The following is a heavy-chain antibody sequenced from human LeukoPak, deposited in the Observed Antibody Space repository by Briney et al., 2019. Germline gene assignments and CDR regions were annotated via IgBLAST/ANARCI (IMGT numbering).Heavy chain of an antibody. CDR1: GFTFSSYA. CDR3: AKGPYGAKAFDI. D-gene: IGHD4-17*01. Sequence: GGSLRLSCAASGFTFSSYAMSWVRQAPGKGLEWVSATSGSGGSTYYADSVKGRFTISRDNSKNTLYLQMNSLRAEDTAVYYCAKGPYGAKAFDIWGQGTMVTVSS. CDR2: TSGSGGST. J-gene: IGHJ3*02. V-gene: IGHV3-23*01.